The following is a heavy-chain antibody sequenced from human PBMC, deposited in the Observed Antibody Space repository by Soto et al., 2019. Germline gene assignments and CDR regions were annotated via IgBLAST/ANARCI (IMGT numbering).Heavy chain of an antibody. J-gene: IGHJ4*02. CDR3: ASTPYSGSYYY. V-gene: IGHV1-3*01. Sequence: QVQLVQSGAEVKKPGASVKVSCKASGYTFTSYAMHWVRQAPGQRLEWMGWINAGNGNTKYSQKFQGRVTITRDTSARTAYMELSSLRSEDTAVYYCASTPYSGSYYYWGQGTLVTVSS. CDR2: INAGNGNT. CDR1: GYTFTSYA. D-gene: IGHD1-26*01.